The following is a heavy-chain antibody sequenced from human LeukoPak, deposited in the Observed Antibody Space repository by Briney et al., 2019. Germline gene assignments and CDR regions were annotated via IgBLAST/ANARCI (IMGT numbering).Heavy chain of an antibody. D-gene: IGHD3-16*01. CDR1: GGTFSSYA. Sequence: SVKVSCKASGGTFSSYAISWVRQAPGLGLEWMGGIIPIFGTADYAQKFQGRVTMTRNTSISTAYMELSSLRSEDTAVYYCARGRGKKLKSVFDYWGQGTLVTVSS. CDR2: IIPIFGTA. V-gene: IGHV1-69*05. CDR3: ARGRGKKLKSVFDY. J-gene: IGHJ4*02.